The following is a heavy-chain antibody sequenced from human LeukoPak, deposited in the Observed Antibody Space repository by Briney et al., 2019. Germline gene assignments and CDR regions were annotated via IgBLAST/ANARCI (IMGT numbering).Heavy chain of an antibody. CDR1: VGSISSSNYY. J-gene: IGHJ4*02. D-gene: IGHD5/OR15-5a*01. V-gene: IGHV4-39*01. CDR2: ILYSGTT. Sequence: SDTLSLTCTVSVGSISSSNYYWGWIPPPPGKGLEWIGSILYSGTTYYNPSVESRITKSVDTSKTQVSLKLNSVTAADTAVFYCGSHLRVGARQEFDYWGQGTLVTVSS. CDR3: GSHLRVGARQEFDY.